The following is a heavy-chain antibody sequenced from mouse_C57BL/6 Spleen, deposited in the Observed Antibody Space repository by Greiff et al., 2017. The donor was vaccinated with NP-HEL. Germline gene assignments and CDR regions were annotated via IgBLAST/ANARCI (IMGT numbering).Heavy chain of an antibody. CDR3: ARDYSFAY. J-gene: IGHJ3*01. CDR1: GFTFTDYG. Sequence: EVHLVESGGGLVKPGGSLKLSCAASGFTFTDYGMHWVRQAPEKGLEWITYISSGSSSIYYADTVKGRFTISRDNAKNTLFLQMPSLRSEDTAIYYCARDYSFAYWGQGTLVTVSA. V-gene: IGHV5-17*01. CDR2: ISSGSSSI. D-gene: IGHD2-13*01.